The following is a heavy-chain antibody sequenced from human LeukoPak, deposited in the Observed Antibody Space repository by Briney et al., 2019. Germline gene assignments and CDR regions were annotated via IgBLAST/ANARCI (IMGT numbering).Heavy chain of an antibody. J-gene: IGHJ4*02. D-gene: IGHD1-26*01. CDR2: ISYDGSNK. Sequence: GGSLRLSCAASGFTFSSYAMHWVRQAPGKGLEWVAVISYDGSNKYYADSVKGRFTISRDNSKNTLYLQMNSLRAEDTAVYYCARDYSPFLGGATNYRGQGTLATVSS. V-gene: IGHV3-30*04. CDR3: ARDYSPFLGGATNY. CDR1: GFTFSSYA.